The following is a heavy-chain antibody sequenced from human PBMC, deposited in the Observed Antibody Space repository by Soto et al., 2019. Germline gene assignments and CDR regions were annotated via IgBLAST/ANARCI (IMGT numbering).Heavy chain of an antibody. D-gene: IGHD3-10*01. CDR3: AKEWGGWFGESKHYYYYGMDV. CDR2: ISGSGGST. Sequence: GGSLRLSCAASGFTFSSYAMSWVRQAPGKGLEWVSAISGSGGSTYYADSVKGRFTISRDNSKNTLYLQMNSMRAEDTAVYYCAKEWGGWFGESKHYYYYGMDVWGQGTTVTVSS. V-gene: IGHV3-23*01. J-gene: IGHJ6*02. CDR1: GFTFSSYA.